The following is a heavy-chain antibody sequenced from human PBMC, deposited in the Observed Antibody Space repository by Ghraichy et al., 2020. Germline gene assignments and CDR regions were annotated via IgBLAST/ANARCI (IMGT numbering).Heavy chain of an antibody. Sequence: SVKVSCKASGYTFTSYGISWVRQAPGQGLEWMGWISAYNDNTNYEQKVQDRVSMTTATYTSTANMELRSLRSDDTDVYYCERVSVGYYYYGMDFWGQGTTVTVSS. V-gene: IGHV1-18*01. CDR2: ISAYNDNT. CDR1: GYTFTSYG. CDR3: ERVSVGYYYYGMDF. J-gene: IGHJ6*02.